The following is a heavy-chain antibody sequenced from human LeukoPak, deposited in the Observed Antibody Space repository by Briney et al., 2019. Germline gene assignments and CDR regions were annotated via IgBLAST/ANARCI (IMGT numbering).Heavy chain of an antibody. V-gene: IGHV4-59*08. Sequence: SETLSLTCTVSGGSISSYYWSLIRQPPGKGLEWIGYIYYSGSTNYSPSLKSRLTISVDTSKNQFSLKLSSVTATDTAVYYCARRGYCSSTSCYEYWFDPWGQGTLVTVSS. D-gene: IGHD2-2*01. J-gene: IGHJ5*02. CDR1: GGSISSYY. CDR3: ARRGYCSSTSCYEYWFDP. CDR2: IYYSGST.